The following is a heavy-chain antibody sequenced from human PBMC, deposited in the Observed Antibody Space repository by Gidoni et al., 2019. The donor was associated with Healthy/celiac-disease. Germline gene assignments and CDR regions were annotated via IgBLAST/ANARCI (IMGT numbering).Heavy chain of an antibody. Sequence: EVQLVESGGGLIQPGGSLRLSCAASGFTFSSNYMSLVRQAPGKGLEWVSVIYSGGSTDYADSVKGRFTISRDNSKNTRYLQMNSLRAEDTAVYYCARGYYYGSGSYYTGPDYYGMDVWGQGTTVTVSS. D-gene: IGHD3-10*01. J-gene: IGHJ6*02. V-gene: IGHV3-53*01. CDR2: IYSGGST. CDR1: GFTFSSNY. CDR3: ARGYYYGSGSYYTGPDYYGMDV.